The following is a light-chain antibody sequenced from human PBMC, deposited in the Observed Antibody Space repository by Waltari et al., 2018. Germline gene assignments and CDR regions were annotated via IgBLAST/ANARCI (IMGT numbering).Light chain of an antibody. J-gene: IGKJ4*01. CDR1: QSVSSIS. CDR2: GTS. CDR3: QQYDGSAVT. V-gene: IGKV3-20*01. Sequence: IVLTQSPDTLSLSPGEIATLSCRASQSVSSISLAWYQQKPGQAPGLLIYGTSSRATGFPDRFSGSGSGTDFTLTTSRLEPEDFAVYHCQQYDGSAVTFGGGTKVEIK.